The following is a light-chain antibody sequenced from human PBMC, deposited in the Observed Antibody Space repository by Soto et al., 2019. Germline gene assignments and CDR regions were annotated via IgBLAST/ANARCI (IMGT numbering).Light chain of an antibody. CDR1: QSVSSGY. CDR3: QQYGPSPLYT. V-gene: IGKV3-20*01. CDR2: ATY. J-gene: IGKJ2*01. Sequence: VLTQSPGTLSLSPGERATLSCRAGQSVSSGYLAWYKQKPGQAPRLLIYATYTRATGIPDRFSGSGSRTVFTLTISRLQPDDFAVYYCQQYGPSPLYTFGQGTKLEIK.